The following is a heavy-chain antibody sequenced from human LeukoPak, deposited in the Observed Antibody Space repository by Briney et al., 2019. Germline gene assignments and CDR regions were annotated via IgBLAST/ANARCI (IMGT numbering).Heavy chain of an antibody. CDR3: ARGVPPGYYFDY. V-gene: IGHV3-66*01. CDR2: IYSGGST. CDR1: GFTVSSNY. D-gene: IGHD3-9*01. Sequence: GGSLRLSCAASGFTVSSNYMSWVRQAPGKGLEWVSVIYSGGSTYYADSVKGRFTISRNNSKNTLYLEMNSLRAEDTAVYYCARGVPPGYYFDYWGQGTLVTVSS. J-gene: IGHJ4*02.